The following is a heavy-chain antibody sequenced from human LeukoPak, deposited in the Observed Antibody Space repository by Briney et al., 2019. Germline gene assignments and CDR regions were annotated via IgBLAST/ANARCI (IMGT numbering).Heavy chain of an antibody. CDR3: ASGTTDIVVVPATLRNYYFDY. CDR1: GYTFTGYY. V-gene: IGHV1-69*13. CDR2: IIPMFGTA. J-gene: IGHJ4*02. Sequence: VKVSCKASGYTFTGYYMHWVRQAPGQGLEWMGGIIPMFGTAKYAQKFQGRVTITADKSTSTAYMELSSLRSEDTAVYYCASGTTDIVVVPATLRNYYFDYWGQGTLVTVSS. D-gene: IGHD2-2*01.